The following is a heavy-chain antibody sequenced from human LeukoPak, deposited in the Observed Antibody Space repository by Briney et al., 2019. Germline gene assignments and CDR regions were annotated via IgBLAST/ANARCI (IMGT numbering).Heavy chain of an antibody. CDR1: GGSISSSSYS. V-gene: IGHV4-61*02. CDR2: IYISGST. J-gene: IGHJ5*02. CDR3: AREKIGYYDGSGRGWFDP. Sequence: SETLSLTCTVSGGSISSSSYSWSWIRQPAGKGLEWIGRIYISGSTNYNPSLKSRVTISVDTSKKQFSLKLSSVTAADTAVYYCAREKIGYYDGSGRGWFDPWGQGTLVTVSS. D-gene: IGHD3-22*01.